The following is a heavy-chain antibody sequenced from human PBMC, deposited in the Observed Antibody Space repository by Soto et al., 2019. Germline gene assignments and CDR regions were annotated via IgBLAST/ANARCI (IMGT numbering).Heavy chain of an antibody. D-gene: IGHD6-13*01. CDR3: ARDPIAAAGTDYYYGMDV. CDR2: TYYRSKWYN. V-gene: IGHV6-1*01. CDR1: WASFSSNIAA. Sequence: SQPLSLTCAISWASFSSNIAACNCIRQSPSRGLEWLGRTYYRSKWYNDYAVSVKSRITINPDTSKNQFSLQLNSVTPEDTAVYYCARDPIAAAGTDYYYGMDVWGQGTTVTVSS. J-gene: IGHJ6*02.